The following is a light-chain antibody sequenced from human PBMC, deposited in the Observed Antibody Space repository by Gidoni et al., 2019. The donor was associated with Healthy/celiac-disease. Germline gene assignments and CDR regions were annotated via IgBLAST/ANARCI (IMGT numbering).Light chain of an antibody. CDR1: QGISSY. CDR2: AAS. CDR3: QQYYSYPYT. J-gene: IGKJ2*01. V-gene: IGKV1-8*01. Sequence: AIRMTQSPSSLSASTGDRVTITCRACQGISSYLAWYQQKPGKAPKLLIYAASTLQSGVPSRFSGSGSGTDFTLTISCLQSEDFATYYCQQYYSYPYTFXQXTKLEIK.